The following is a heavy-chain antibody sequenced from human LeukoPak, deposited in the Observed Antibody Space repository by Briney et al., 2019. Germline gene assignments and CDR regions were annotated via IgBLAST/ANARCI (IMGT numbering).Heavy chain of an antibody. Sequence: ASVKVSCKASGYTFKDYYMHWVRQAPGQGLEWMGWIDPYSGGTNYAREFQGRVTMTRDTSISTAYMDLSRLTSDDTAEYYCARGNYYGSGPLSDAWGQGTLVTVSS. J-gene: IGHJ5*02. D-gene: IGHD3-10*01. CDR1: GYTFKDYY. V-gene: IGHV1-2*02. CDR3: ARGNYYGSGPLSDA. CDR2: IDPYSGGT.